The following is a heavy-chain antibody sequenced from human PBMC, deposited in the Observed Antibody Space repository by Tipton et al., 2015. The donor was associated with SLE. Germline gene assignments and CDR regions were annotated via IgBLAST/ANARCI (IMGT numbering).Heavy chain of an antibody. CDR2: VDYSGSP. Sequence: TLSLTCSVSGGSISSYYWSWIRRPPGKGLEWIGYVDYSGSPNYNPSLNGRVTISVDTSKNQFSPKLTPVTAADTAVYYCARGRVVHQWFGYYYMDVWGNGTTVTVSS. J-gene: IGHJ6*03. CDR3: ARGRVVHQWFGYYYMDV. D-gene: IGHD3-10*01. V-gene: IGHV4-59*01. CDR1: GGSISSYY.